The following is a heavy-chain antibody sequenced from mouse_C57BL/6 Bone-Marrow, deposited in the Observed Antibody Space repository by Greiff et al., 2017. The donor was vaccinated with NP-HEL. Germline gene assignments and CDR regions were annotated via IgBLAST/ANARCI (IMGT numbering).Heavy chain of an antibody. CDR3: ARGALTTVVANYFDY. J-gene: IGHJ2*01. Sequence: EVKLMESEGGLVQPGSSMKLSCTASGFTFSDYYMAWVRQVPEKGLEWVATINYDGSSTYYLDSLKSRFIISRDNAKNILYLQMSSLKSEDTATYYCARGALTTVVANYFDYWGQGTTLTVSS. D-gene: IGHD1-1*01. CDR2: INYDGSST. V-gene: IGHV5-16*01. CDR1: GFTFSDYY.